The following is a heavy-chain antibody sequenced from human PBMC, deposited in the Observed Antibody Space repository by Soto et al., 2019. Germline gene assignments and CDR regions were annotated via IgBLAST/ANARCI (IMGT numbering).Heavy chain of an antibody. D-gene: IGHD3-10*02. CDR2: LSGSGGTT. V-gene: IGHV3-23*01. Sequence: EVQLLESGGGLVQPGGSLRLSCAASGFTFSSYAMSWVRQTPGKGLEWVSTLSGSGGTTYYADSVKGQFTISRDNSKSTLYLQMNSQRADDTAVYYCAKGPSTYVPNGIVSWGQGTLVTVSS. CDR3: AKGPSTYVPNGIVS. J-gene: IGHJ4*02. CDR1: GFTFSSYA.